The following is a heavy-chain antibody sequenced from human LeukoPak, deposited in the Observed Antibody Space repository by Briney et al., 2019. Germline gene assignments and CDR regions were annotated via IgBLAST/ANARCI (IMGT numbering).Heavy chain of an antibody. D-gene: IGHD2-15*01. Sequence: PGGSLRLSCAASGFTFSDYNMRWIRQAPGKGLEWVSSISRSGSTKYYADSVKGRFTISRDNAKNSLFLQMNSLRAEDTAVYYCARVLRYCSGGNCYSGGLGYMDVWGKGTTVTVSS. CDR1: GFTFSDYN. CDR2: ISRSGSTK. J-gene: IGHJ6*03. V-gene: IGHV3-11*01. CDR3: ARVLRYCSGGNCYSGGLGYMDV.